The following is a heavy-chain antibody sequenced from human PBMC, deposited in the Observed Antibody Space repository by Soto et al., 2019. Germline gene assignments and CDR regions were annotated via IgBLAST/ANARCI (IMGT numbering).Heavy chain of an antibody. D-gene: IGHD3-10*01. CDR2: IYYSGTT. V-gene: IGHV4-34*01. Sequence: PSETLSLTCAVYGGSFSGYYWSWIRQPPGKGLELIGSIYYSGTTNYNPSLKSRVTLSVDTSKNQFSMKLSSVTAADTAVYYCARLSFSAEGYFDYWGQGTLVTVSS. CDR1: GGSFSGYY. CDR3: ARLSFSAEGYFDY. J-gene: IGHJ4*02.